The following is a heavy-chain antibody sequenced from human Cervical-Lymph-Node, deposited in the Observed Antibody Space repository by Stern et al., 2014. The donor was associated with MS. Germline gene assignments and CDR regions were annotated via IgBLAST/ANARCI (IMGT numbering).Heavy chain of an antibody. CDR1: GYTFTSYY. Sequence: VQLLESGAEVKKPGASVKVSCKASGYTFTSYYMHWVRQAPGQGLEWMGLINPSGGSTSYAQKFQGRVTMTRDTSTSTVYMELSSLRSEDTAVYYCAREEASTPFDYWGQGTLVTVSS. D-gene: IGHD2-15*01. CDR2: INPSGGST. CDR3: AREEASTPFDY. V-gene: IGHV1-46*01. J-gene: IGHJ4*02.